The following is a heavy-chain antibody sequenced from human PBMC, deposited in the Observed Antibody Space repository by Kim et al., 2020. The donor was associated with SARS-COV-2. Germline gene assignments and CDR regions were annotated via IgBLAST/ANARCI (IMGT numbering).Heavy chain of an antibody. Sequence: SLKSRVTISVDTSKNQFSLKLSSVTAADTAVYYCARSTQWLVRKGEYFQHWGQGTLVTVSS. CDR3: ARSTQWLVRKGEYFQH. D-gene: IGHD6-19*01. V-gene: IGHV4-34*01. J-gene: IGHJ1*01.